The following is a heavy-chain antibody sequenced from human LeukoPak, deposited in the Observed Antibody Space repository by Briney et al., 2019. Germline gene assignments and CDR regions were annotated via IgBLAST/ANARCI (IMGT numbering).Heavy chain of an antibody. CDR3: ARTDIVATRYFDY. Sequence: ASVKVSCKASGYTFTSYGISWVRQAPGQGLEWMGWISAYNGNTNYAQKFQGRVTITADKSTSTAYMELSSLRSEDTAVYYCARTDIVATRYFDYWGQGTLVTVSS. V-gene: IGHV1-18*01. CDR2: ISAYNGNT. D-gene: IGHD5-12*01. J-gene: IGHJ4*02. CDR1: GYTFTSYG.